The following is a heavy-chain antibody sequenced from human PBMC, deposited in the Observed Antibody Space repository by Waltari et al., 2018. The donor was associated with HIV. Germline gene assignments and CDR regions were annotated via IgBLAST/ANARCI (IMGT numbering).Heavy chain of an antibody. CDR1: GFTFKNYG. CDR3: ARAPTTSLSLIQGF. J-gene: IGHJ4*02. CDR2: VAFDSSDF. D-gene: IGHD5-18*01. Sequence: LVESGGDVVQPGRSLRLSCSASGFTFKNYGMHWVRQTPGKGVEWVALVAFDSSDFYYADSVKGRFTVSRDNSKNTLFLQMDSLKSEDTALYYCARAPTTSLSLIQGFWGQGTLVTVSS. V-gene: IGHV3-30*03.